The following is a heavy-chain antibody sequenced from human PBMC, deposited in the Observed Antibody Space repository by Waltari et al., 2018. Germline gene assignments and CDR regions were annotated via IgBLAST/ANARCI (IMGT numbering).Heavy chain of an antibody. CDR2: IRTKANGGTT. D-gene: IGHD6-13*01. Sequence: EVQLVESGGGLVQPGRSLRLPCRTSGFTFGDYAIDWVRQAPGKGLEWVGFIRTKANGGTTEYAASVKGRFIISRDDSKSIAYVQMNSLRTEDTAIYYCGRVSIPAEGVVSDFRGQGTLVTVSS. CDR1: GFTFGDYA. V-gene: IGHV3-49*04. CDR3: GRVSIPAEGVVSDF. J-gene: IGHJ4*02.